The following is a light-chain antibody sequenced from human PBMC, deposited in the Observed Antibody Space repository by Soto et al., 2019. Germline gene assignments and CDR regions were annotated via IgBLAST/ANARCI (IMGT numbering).Light chain of an antibody. J-gene: IGKJ4*01. CDR2: DAS. CDR3: QQYDSFPLT. V-gene: IGKV1-5*01. Sequence: DIQMSQSPSTLSASVGGRVTITCRASQSISTWLAWYQQKPGKAPKLLIYDASSLESGVPSRFSASGSGTEFTLTFSSLQPDDFATYYCQQYDSFPLTFGGGIKVDIK. CDR1: QSISTW.